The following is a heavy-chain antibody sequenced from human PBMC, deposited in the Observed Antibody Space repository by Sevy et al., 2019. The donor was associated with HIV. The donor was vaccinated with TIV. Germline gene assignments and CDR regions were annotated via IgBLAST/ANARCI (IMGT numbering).Heavy chain of an antibody. CDR2: FRSETYGETT. V-gene: IGHV3-49*03. D-gene: IGHD2-21*02. CDR1: GFTFGDYA. CDR3: TRRASRVYGDHLNLY. J-gene: IGHJ4*02. Sequence: GGSLRLSCTASGFTFGDYAMSWFRQAPVRGLEWVGFFRSETYGETTEYAASVKGRFTVSRDDSKSIVYLQMNSLKTEDTAVYYCTRRASRVYGDHLNLYWGQGTLVTVSS.